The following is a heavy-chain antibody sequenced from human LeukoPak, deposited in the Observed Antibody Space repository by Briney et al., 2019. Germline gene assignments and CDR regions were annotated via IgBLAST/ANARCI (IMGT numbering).Heavy chain of an antibody. J-gene: IGHJ4*02. D-gene: IGHD4-17*01. V-gene: IGHV3-30*18. CDR1: GFTFSSYG. Sequence: GGSLRLSCAASGFTFSSYGMHWVRQAPGKGLEWAAVISYDGSNEYYADSVKGRFTISRDNSKNTLYLQMNSLRAEDTAVYYCAKEHPYGDYYFDYWGQGTLVTVST. CDR2: ISYDGSNE. CDR3: AKEHPYGDYYFDY.